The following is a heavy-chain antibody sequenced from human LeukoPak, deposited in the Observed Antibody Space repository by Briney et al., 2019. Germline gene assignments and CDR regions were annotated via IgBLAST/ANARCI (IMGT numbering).Heavy chain of an antibody. CDR3: ARSVVVTASHRYFDL. J-gene: IGHJ2*01. Sequence: SETLSLTCTVSGGSISSYYWSWIRQPPGKGLEWIGYIYHSGRTDYNPSLKSRVTISGDTSKNQFSLKLSSVTAADTAVYFCARSVVVTASHRYFDLWGRGTLVTVSS. V-gene: IGHV4-59*01. CDR1: GGSISSYY. D-gene: IGHD2-21*02. CDR2: IYHSGRT.